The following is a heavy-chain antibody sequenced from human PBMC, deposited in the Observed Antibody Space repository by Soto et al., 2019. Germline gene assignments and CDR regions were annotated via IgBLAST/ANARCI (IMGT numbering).Heavy chain of an antibody. J-gene: IGHJ2*01. CDR1: GFTVYTNY. CDR3: ARDWGGDAGLYWYFDV. D-gene: IGHD3-10*01. CDR2: IYSGGNT. Sequence: PVGSLRLSCAASGFTVYTNYMSWVRQAPGKGLEWVSIIYSGGNTYYADSVKGRFTISRDNSMNTLYLQMNSLRAEDTAVYYCARDWGGDAGLYWYFDVWGRGTLVTVSS. V-gene: IGHV3-53*01.